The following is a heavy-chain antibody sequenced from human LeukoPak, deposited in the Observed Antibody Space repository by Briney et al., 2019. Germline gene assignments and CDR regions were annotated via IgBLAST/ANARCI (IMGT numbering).Heavy chain of an antibody. CDR2: IKTDGSST. J-gene: IGHJ6*03. CDR3: GRGFAGVPAGLMDV. V-gene: IGHV3-74*01. Sequence: GGSLRLSCAASGFTFSNYWMHWLRQTPGKGLMWVSRIKTDGSSTTYAASVKGRFTISRDNAKNTLYLQMNSLRVDDTAVYYCGRGFAGVPAGLMDVWGKGTTVTVSS. D-gene: IGHD2-2*01. CDR1: GFTFSNYW.